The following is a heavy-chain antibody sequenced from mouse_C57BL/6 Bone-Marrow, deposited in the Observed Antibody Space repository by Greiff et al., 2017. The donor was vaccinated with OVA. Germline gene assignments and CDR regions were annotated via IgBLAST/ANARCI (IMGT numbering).Heavy chain of an antibody. V-gene: IGHV1-55*01. Sequence: QVQLQQPGAELVKPGASVKMSCKASGYTFTSYWITWVKQRPGQGLEWIGDIYPGSGSTNYNEKFKSKATLTVDTSSSTAYMQLSSLTSEDSAVYYCERVNDDYDEGDFDYWGQGTTLTVSS. CDR2: IYPGSGST. CDR3: ERVNDDYDEGDFDY. CDR1: GYTFTSYW. D-gene: IGHD2-4*01. J-gene: IGHJ2*01.